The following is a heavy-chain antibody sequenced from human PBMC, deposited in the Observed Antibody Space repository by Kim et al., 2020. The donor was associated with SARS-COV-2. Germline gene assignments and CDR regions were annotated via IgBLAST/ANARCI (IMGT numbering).Heavy chain of an antibody. D-gene: IGHD6-19*01. CDR2: ET. J-gene: IGHJ4*02. Sequence: ETIYAQKFQGRVTMTEDTSTDTAYMELSSLRSEDTAVYYCAQYRYSSGWRWGQGTLVTVSS. V-gene: IGHV1-24*01. CDR3: AQYRYSSGWR.